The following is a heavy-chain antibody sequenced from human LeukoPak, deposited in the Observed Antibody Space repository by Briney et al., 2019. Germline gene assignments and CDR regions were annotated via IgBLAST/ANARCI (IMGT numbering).Heavy chain of an antibody. Sequence: SETLSLTCTVSGGSISSSSYYWGWIRQPPGKGLEWIGCIYYSGSTYYNPSLKSRVTISVDTSKNQFSLKLSSVTAADTAVYYCARLTMVRGVITQNFDYWGQGTLVTVSS. V-gene: IGHV4-39*01. D-gene: IGHD3-10*01. CDR2: IYYSGST. CDR3: ARLTMVRGVITQNFDY. J-gene: IGHJ4*02. CDR1: GGSISSSSYY.